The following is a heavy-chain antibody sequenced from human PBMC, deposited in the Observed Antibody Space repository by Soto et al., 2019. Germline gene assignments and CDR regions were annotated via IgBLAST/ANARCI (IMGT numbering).Heavy chain of an antibody. Sequence: EVHLVEAGGGLVQPGGSLRLSCSASGFTFSTYAMHWVRQAPGKGLEYVSAISNDEYTKYYADSVKGRFTISRDNSRNTLYLQMSRLRPDDTAVFYCVRSAATGTTYYFDYWGQGSLVTVSS. CDR1: GFTFSTYA. CDR2: ISNDEYTK. CDR3: VRSAATGTTYYFDY. J-gene: IGHJ4*02. D-gene: IGHD6-13*01. V-gene: IGHV3-64D*08.